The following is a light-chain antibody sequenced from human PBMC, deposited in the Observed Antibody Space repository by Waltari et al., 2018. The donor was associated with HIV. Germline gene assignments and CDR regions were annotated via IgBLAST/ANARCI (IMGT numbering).Light chain of an antibody. CDR1: QSISSW. V-gene: IGKV1-5*03. Sequence: DIQMTQSPSTLSASVGARVTIPCRASQSISSWLAWYQQKPGKSPKLLIYKASSLESGVPSRFSGSESGTEFTLTVSSLQPDDFATYYCQQYNSYPFTFGPGTKVDIK. CDR3: QQYNSYPFT. CDR2: KAS. J-gene: IGKJ3*01.